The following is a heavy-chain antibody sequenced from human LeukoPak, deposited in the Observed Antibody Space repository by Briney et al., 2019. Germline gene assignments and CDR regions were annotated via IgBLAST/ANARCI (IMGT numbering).Heavy chain of an antibody. CDR2: IGTAGDT. CDR1: GLTFSSYD. Sequence: GGSLRLSCAASGLTFSSYDMHWVRQATGKGLEWVSAIGTAGDTYYPGSVKGRFTISRENAKNSLYLQMNSLRAGDTAVYYCAREGYCSSTSCFQGMDVWGQGTTVTVSS. CDR3: AREGYCSSTSCFQGMDV. J-gene: IGHJ6*02. V-gene: IGHV3-13*04. D-gene: IGHD2-2*01.